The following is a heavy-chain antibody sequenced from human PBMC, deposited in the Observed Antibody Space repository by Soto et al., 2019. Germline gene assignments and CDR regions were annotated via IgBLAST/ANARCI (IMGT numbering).Heavy chain of an antibody. D-gene: IGHD4-17*01. CDR3: ARDYGGNSGFDY. V-gene: IGHV1-69*06. CDR1: GGTFSSYA. CDR2: IIPIFGTA. Sequence: SVKVSCKASGGTFSSYAISWVRQAPGQGLEWMGGIIPIFGTANYAQKFQGRVTITADKSTSTAYMELSSLRSEDTAVYYCARDYGGNSGFDYWGQGTLVTVSS. J-gene: IGHJ4*02.